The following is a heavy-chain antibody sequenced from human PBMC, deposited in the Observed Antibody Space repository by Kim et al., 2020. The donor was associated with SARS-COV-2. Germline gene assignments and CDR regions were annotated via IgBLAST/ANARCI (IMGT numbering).Heavy chain of an antibody. D-gene: IGHD1-26*01. CDR3: ARESLGGGSDYLTYFDY. CDR1: GGSISSYY. J-gene: IGHJ4*01. Sequence: SETLSLTCTVSGGSISSYYWSWIRQPPGKGLEWIGYIYYSGSTNYNPSLKSRVTISVDTSKNQFSLKLSSVTAADTAVYYCARESLGGGSDYLTYFDYWG. V-gene: IGHV4-59*13. CDR2: IYYSGST.